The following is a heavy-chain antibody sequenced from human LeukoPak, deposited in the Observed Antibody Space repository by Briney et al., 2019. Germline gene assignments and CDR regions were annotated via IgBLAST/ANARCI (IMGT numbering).Heavy chain of an antibody. Sequence: GGSLRLSCAASGFTFSSYWMSWVRQAPGKGLEWVANIKQDGSEKYYVDSVKGRFTISRDNAKNSLYLQMNSLRAEDTAVYYCARDGSNYYYYYMDVWGKGTTVTVSS. CDR3: ARDGSNYYYYYMDV. CDR2: IKQDGSEK. D-gene: IGHD4-11*01. J-gene: IGHJ6*03. V-gene: IGHV3-7*01. CDR1: GFTFSSYW.